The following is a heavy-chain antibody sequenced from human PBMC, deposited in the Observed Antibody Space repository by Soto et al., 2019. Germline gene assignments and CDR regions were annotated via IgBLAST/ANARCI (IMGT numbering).Heavy chain of an antibody. CDR2: IYYTGST. V-gene: IGHV4-39*01. D-gene: IGHD3-3*01. Sequence: PSETLSLTCTVSGGSIFGTHYYWGWIRQPPGKGLEWLGSIYYTGSTFHNPSLKSRVTIDVDTSKNQFSLKMTSVIAADTAVFFCARTDFDLRSGHDAFDIWGQGTMVTVSS. CDR3: ARTDFDLRSGHDAFDI. J-gene: IGHJ3*02. CDR1: GGSIFGTHYY.